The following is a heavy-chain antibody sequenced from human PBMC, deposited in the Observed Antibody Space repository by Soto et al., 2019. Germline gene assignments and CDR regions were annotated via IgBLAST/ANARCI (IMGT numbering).Heavy chain of an antibody. CDR1: GGSISSCDYN. CDR2: IDNSGIT. Sequence: QVQLQESGPGLVKPSQTLSLTCTVSGGSISSCDYNWSWIRQPPGKGLEWIGYIDNSGITYYNSSIKSRATISVDTSKNQFFLKLSSVTVADTAVYYCARVVEYVDGGQGTLVTVSS. D-gene: IGHD3-16*01. J-gene: IGHJ4*02. V-gene: IGHV4-30-4*01. CDR3: ARVVEYVD.